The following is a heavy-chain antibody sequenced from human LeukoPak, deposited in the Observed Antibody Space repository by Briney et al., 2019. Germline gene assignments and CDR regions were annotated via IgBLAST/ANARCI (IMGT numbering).Heavy chain of an antibody. Sequence: GESLKISCKGPGYSFTSYWIGWVRQMPGKGLEWMGIIYPGDSDTRYSPSFQGQVTISADKSISTAYLQWSSLKASDTAMYYCARKSAEYSSSNYFDYWGQGTLVTVSS. CDR2: IYPGDSDT. CDR3: ARKSAEYSSSNYFDY. CDR1: GYSFTSYW. V-gene: IGHV5-51*01. D-gene: IGHD6-6*01. J-gene: IGHJ4*02.